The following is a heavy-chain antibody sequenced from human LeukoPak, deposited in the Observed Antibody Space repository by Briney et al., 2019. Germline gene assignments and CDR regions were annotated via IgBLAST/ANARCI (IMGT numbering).Heavy chain of an antibody. V-gene: IGHV3-11*01. Sequence: GGSLTLSCAASGFTFSDYYMSWIRQAPGKELEWVSYISSSGSTIYYADSVKGRFTISRDNAKNSLYLQMNSLRAEDTAVYYCVKDLGSAITSALALDVWGQGTTVTVSS. CDR1: GFTFSDYY. J-gene: IGHJ6*02. CDR3: VKDLGSAITSALALDV. D-gene: IGHD2-15*01. CDR2: ISSSGSTI.